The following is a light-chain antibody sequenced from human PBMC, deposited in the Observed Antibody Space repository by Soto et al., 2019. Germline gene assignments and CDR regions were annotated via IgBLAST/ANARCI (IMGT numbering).Light chain of an antibody. CDR1: QSVSSN. Sequence: EIVMTQSPATLSVSPGERATLSCRASQSVSSNLAWYQQKPGQAPTLLIYGASARATGIPVRFSGSGSGTEFTLTISSLQSEDFAVYYCQHYNSYSEAFGQGTKVELK. CDR2: GAS. J-gene: IGKJ1*01. V-gene: IGKV3-15*01. CDR3: QHYNSYSEA.